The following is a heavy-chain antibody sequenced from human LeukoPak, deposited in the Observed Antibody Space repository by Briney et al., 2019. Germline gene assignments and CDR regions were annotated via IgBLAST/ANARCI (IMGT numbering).Heavy chain of an antibody. Sequence: ASVKVSCKVSGYTLTELSMHWVRQAPGKGSEWMGGFDPEDGETIYEQKFQGRVTMTEDTSTDTAYMELSSLRSEDTAVYYCATAPLAAAGRFDYWGQGTLVTVSS. V-gene: IGHV1-24*01. J-gene: IGHJ4*02. D-gene: IGHD6-13*01. CDR2: FDPEDGET. CDR3: ATAPLAAAGRFDY. CDR1: GYTLTELS.